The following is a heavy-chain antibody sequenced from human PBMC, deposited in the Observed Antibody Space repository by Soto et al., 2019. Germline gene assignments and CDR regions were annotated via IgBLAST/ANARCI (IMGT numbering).Heavy chain of an antibody. V-gene: IGHV4-30-4*01. CDR3: VREVITPVHQGADDAFDV. D-gene: IGHD2-15*01. Sequence: QVQLQEAGPGLVKPSQTLSLTCIVSGGSISRGNHFWSRIRQPPGKGLEWTGYIFYSRTAYYNSSLKSLVSISVDTSKNQVSRNLSSVTAADTAMYYFVREVITPVHQGADDAFDVWGQGTMVTVSS. CDR2: IFYSRTA. J-gene: IGHJ3*01. CDR1: GGSISRGNHF.